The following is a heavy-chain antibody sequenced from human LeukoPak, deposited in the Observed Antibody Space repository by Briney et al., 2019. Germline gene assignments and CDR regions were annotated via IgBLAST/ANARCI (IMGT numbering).Heavy chain of an antibody. D-gene: IGHD1-26*01. CDR2: ISYDGSNK. CDR1: GFTFSSYG. V-gene: IGHV3-30*18. Sequence: GRSLRLSCAASGFTFSSYGMHWVRQAPGKGLEWVAVISYDGSNKYYADSVKGRFTISRDNSKNTLYLQMNSLRAEDTAVYYCAKIVGATDYFDYWGQGTLVTVSS. CDR3: AKIVGATDYFDY. J-gene: IGHJ4*02.